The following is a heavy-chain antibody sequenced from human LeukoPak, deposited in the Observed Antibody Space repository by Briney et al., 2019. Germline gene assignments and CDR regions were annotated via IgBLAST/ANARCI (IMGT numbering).Heavy chain of an antibody. Sequence: GKSLKISCKGSGFRFTTYWIDWVRQMPGKGLEWMGSIYPGDSGARYSPSFQGQVTISDDKSINTAYLQWSSLKASDTAIYYCARRYTLFSPIDYWGQGTLVTVSS. V-gene: IGHV5-51*01. CDR2: IYPGDSGA. J-gene: IGHJ4*02. D-gene: IGHD3-16*02. CDR1: GFRFTTYW. CDR3: ARRYTLFSPIDY.